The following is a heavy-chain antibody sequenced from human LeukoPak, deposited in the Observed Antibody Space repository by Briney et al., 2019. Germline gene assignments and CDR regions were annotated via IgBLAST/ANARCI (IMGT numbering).Heavy chain of an antibody. CDR1: GYTFTGHY. D-gene: IGHD5-18*01. CDR2: INPNSGDT. Sequence: ASVKVSCRASGYTFTGHYVHWVRQAPGQGLEWMGWINPNSGDTNYAQKLQGRVTMTTDTSTSTAYMELRSLRSDDTAVYYCARAGRYSYGISDFDYWGQGTLVTVSS. J-gene: IGHJ4*02. CDR3: ARAGRYSYGISDFDY. V-gene: IGHV1-2*02.